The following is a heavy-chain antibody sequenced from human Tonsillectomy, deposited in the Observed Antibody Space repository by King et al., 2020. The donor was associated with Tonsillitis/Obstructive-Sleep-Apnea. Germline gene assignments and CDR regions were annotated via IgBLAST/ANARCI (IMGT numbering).Heavy chain of an antibody. V-gene: IGHV3-33*01. Sequence: VQLVESGGGVVQPGRSLRLSCAASGFTFSRYGMHWVRQAPGKGLEWVAVIWYDGSNKDYADSVKGRFTISRDNSKNTLYLQMNSLGAEDTAIYYCAGLYGSGSYYNEDYWGQGTLVTVSS. J-gene: IGHJ4*02. CDR1: GFTFSRYG. D-gene: IGHD3-10*01. CDR3: AGLYGSGSYYNEDY. CDR2: IWYDGSNK.